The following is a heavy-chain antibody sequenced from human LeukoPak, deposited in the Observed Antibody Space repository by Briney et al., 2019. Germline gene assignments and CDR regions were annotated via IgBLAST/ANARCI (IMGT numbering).Heavy chain of an antibody. Sequence: ASVNVSRKLSVYTLTELSMHWGRQTPGKGLERMGGFDPEDGETIYTQTFQGRVTMTEDTSTDTAYMELSSLRSEDTAVYYCATGTKYYDFWSGYYRFRTDGRGYYYMDVWGKGTTVTVSS. CDR3: ATGTKYYDFWSGYYRFRTDGRGYYYMDV. V-gene: IGHV1-24*01. CDR2: FDPEDGET. CDR1: VYTLTELS. D-gene: IGHD3-3*01. J-gene: IGHJ6*03.